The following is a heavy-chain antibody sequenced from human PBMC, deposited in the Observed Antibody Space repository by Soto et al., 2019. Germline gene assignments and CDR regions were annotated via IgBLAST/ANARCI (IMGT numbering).Heavy chain of an antibody. D-gene: IGHD2-2*01. CDR3: ARGDRRYCSSTSCYLSGY. Sequence: GGSLRLSCAASGFTFSSYAMHWVRQAPGKRLEWVTVISYDGSNKYYADSVKSRFTISRDNSKNTLYLQMNSLRAEDTAVYYCARGDRRYCSSTSCYLSGYWGQGTLVTVPQ. J-gene: IGHJ4*02. V-gene: IGHV3-30-3*01. CDR1: GFTFSSYA. CDR2: ISYDGSNK.